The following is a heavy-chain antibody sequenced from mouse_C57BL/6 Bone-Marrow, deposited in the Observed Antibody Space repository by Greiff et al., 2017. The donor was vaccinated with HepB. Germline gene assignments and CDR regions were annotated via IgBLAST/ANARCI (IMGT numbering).Heavy chain of an antibody. J-gene: IGHJ4*01. Sequence: VKLQESGPGLVAPSQSLSITCTVSGFSLTSYAISWVRQPPGKGLEWLGVIWTGGGTNYNSALKSRLSISKDNSKSQVFLKMNSLHTDDTARYYCARNIVALYYAMDYWGQGTSVTVTS. V-gene: IGHV2-9-1*01. D-gene: IGHD1-1*01. CDR1: GFSLTSYA. CDR2: IWTGGGT. CDR3: ARNIVALYYAMDY.